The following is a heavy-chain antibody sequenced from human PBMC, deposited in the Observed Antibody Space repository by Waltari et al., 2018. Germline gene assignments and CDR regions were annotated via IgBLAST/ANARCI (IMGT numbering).Heavy chain of an antibody. Sequence: QVQLVQSGAEVKKTGASVKVSCKASGSTFTSSAINWVRQANGQGLEWTGWMNPNRGNTGYAQKFQGRVTMTRNTSISTAYMELSSLRSEDTAVYYCARNGVRGYSGTYGMDVWGQGTTVTVSS. CDR2: MNPNRGNT. CDR3: ARNGVRGYSGTYGMDV. J-gene: IGHJ6*02. D-gene: IGHD5-12*01. CDR1: GSTFTSSA. V-gene: IGHV1-8*01.